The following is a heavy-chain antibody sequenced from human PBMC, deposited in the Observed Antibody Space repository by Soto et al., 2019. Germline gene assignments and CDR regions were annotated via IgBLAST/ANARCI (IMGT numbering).Heavy chain of an antibody. D-gene: IGHD6-19*01. Sequence: ASVKVSCKASGYTFTSYDINWVRQATGQGLEWMGWMNPNSGNTGYAQKFQGRVTMTRNTSISTAYMELSSLRSEDTAVYYCATPGIAVAGTTYYFDYWGQGTLVTVS. CDR1: GYTFTSYD. CDR2: MNPNSGNT. V-gene: IGHV1-8*01. J-gene: IGHJ4*02. CDR3: ATPGIAVAGTTYYFDY.